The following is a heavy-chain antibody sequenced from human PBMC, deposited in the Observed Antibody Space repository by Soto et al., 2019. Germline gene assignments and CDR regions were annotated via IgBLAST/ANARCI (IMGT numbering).Heavy chain of an antibody. J-gene: IGHJ4*02. CDR3: TKGRYWEWFLSGGGEEC. Sequence: LLLESGGGLVQYGGSLRLSCAASGFTFRNYAMSWVRQTPEKGLEWVSAIDGGGVSTYYADSVKGRFTISRDQSKNPIYLQMDSLRVEDTALYYCTKGRYWEWFLSGGGEECWGRGTLVTVSS. CDR1: GFTFRNYA. V-gene: IGHV3-23*01. CDR2: IDGGGVST. D-gene: IGHD3-3*01.